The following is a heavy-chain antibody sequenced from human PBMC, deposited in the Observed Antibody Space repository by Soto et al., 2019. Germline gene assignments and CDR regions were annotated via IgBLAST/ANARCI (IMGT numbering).Heavy chain of an antibody. Sequence: GGSLRLSCAASGFILSSYEVNWVRQAPGKGLEWVSYISSTGSIIYYADSVKGRFTISRDNSKNTLYLQMNSLRAEDTAVYYCAKDRYQLPHDAFDIWGQGTMVTVSS. CDR3: AKDRYQLPHDAFDI. CDR2: ISSTGSII. J-gene: IGHJ3*02. V-gene: IGHV3-48*03. D-gene: IGHD2-2*01. CDR1: GFILSSYE.